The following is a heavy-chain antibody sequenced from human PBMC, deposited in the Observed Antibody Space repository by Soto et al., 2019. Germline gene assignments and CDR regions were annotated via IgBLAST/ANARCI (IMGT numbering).Heavy chain of an antibody. J-gene: IGHJ6*02. CDR1: VFTFSSYG. CDR2: ISYDGSNK. D-gene: IGHD3-10*01. V-gene: IGHV3-30*18. CDR3: AKKPMVRDYGMEV. Sequence: PGGSLRLSCASSVFTFSSYGMHCVRHSPGKGLEWVAVISYDGSNKYYADSVKGRFTISRDNSKNTLYLQMNSLRAEDTAVYYCAKKPMVRDYGMEVWGQGTTVTVSS.